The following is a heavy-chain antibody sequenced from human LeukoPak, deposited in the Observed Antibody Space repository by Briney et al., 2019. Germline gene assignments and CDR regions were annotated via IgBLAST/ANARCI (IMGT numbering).Heavy chain of an antibody. J-gene: IGHJ4*02. CDR1: GGSISSYY. Sequence: PSETLSLTCSVSGGSISSYYWDWIRQSAGKGLEWIGRLYVSGATDYNPSLKSRVTISVDTSKNQFSLKLTSVTAADTAVYYCARVGSYENPFDYWGQGTLVTVSS. V-gene: IGHV4-4*07. CDR3: ARVGSYENPFDY. D-gene: IGHD1-26*01. CDR2: LYVSGAT.